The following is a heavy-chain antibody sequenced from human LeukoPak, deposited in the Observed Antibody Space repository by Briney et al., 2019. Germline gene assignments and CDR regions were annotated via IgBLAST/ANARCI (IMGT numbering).Heavy chain of an antibody. J-gene: IGHJ4*02. Sequence: SETLSLTCTVSGGSISSSSYYWGWIRQPPGKGLEWIGSIYYSGSTYYNPSLKSRVTISVDTSKNQFSLKLSSVTAAETAVYYCARHARGYSSSWYSDYWGQGTLVTVSS. V-gene: IGHV4-39*01. CDR2: IYYSGST. CDR3: ARHARGYSSSWYSDY. CDR1: GGSISSSSYY. D-gene: IGHD6-13*01.